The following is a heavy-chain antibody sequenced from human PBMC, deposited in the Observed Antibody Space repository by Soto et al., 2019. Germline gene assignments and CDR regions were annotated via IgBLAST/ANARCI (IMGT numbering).Heavy chain of an antibody. D-gene: IGHD3-10*01. CDR1: GGTFSSYA. V-gene: IGHV1-69*12. CDR3: ARDRRSMVRDLCRLDV. CDR2: IIPIFGTA. J-gene: IGHJ6*02. Sequence: QVQLVQSGAEVKKPGSSVKVSCNASGGTFSSYAISWVRQAPGQGLEWMGWIIPIFGTANYAQKFQGRVTITADESTSTAYMELSSLRAEDTAVYYCARDRRSMVRDLCRLDVWGQGTTVTVSS.